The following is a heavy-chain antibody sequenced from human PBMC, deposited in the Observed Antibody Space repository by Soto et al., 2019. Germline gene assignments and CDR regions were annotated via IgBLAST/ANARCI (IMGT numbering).Heavy chain of an antibody. J-gene: IGHJ4*02. CDR3: ARDYAPVYGGYLDF. V-gene: IGHV3-30*03. D-gene: IGHD2-8*01. CDR1: GFTFSNYG. CDR2: ISHGGSDE. Sequence: QVQLVESGGGVVQPGRSLRLSCAASGFTFSNYGMHWVRQAPGKGLEWVAVISHGGSDEYYVDSVKGRFTISRDNSKNTVYLQMNSLRIEDTAMYYCARDYAPVYGGYLDFWGQGTLVTVSS.